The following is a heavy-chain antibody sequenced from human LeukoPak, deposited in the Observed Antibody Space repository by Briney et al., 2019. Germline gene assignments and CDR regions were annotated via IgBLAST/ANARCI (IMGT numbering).Heavy chain of an antibody. CDR1: GFTFSSYW. Sequence: GGSLRLSCAASGFTFSSYWMSWVRQAPGKGLEWVANIKQDGSEKYYVDSVKVRFTISRDNAKNSLYLQMNSLRAEDTAVYYCARFPSPYCSSTSCYILGFDYWGQGTLVTVSS. D-gene: IGHD2-2*02. CDR3: ARFPSPYCSSTSCYILGFDY. V-gene: IGHV3-7*01. CDR2: IKQDGSEK. J-gene: IGHJ4*02.